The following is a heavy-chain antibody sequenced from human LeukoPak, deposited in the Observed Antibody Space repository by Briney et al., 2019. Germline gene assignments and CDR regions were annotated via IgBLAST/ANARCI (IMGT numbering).Heavy chain of an antibody. D-gene: IGHD5-18*01. CDR1: GFTFSSYA. Sequence: GRSLRLSCAASGFTFSSYAMHWVRQAPGKGLEWVAVISYDGSNKYYADSVKGRSTISRDNSKNTLYLQMNSLRAEDTAVYYCARDRYSYGYSDYWGQGTLVTVSS. V-gene: IGHV3-30*04. CDR3: ARDRYSYGYSDY. CDR2: ISYDGSNK. J-gene: IGHJ4*02.